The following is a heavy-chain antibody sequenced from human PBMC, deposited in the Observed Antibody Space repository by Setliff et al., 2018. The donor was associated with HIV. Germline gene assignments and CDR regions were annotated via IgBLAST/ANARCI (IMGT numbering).Heavy chain of an antibody. J-gene: IGHJ4*02. Sequence: SVKVSCEASGYSFTSYAISWVRQAPGQGLEWMGGIIPMLRVAKYAQNLQDRVTITADKSTGTAYMELSGLRSEDTAVYYCARGGLGVVTSFDSWGPGTLVTVSS. CDR1: GYSFTSYA. CDR2: IIPMLRVA. V-gene: IGHV1-69*10. D-gene: IGHD3-3*01. CDR3: ARGGLGVVTSFDS.